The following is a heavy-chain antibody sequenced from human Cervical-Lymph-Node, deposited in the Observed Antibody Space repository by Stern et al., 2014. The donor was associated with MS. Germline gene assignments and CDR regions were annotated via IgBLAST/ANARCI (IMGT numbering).Heavy chain of an antibody. CDR2: ITNVGST. CDR3: ARDTSSPERSDW. J-gene: IGHJ4*02. V-gene: IGHV3-53*01. D-gene: IGHD1-1*01. Sequence: EVQLVESGGGVIQPGGSLRLSCTASGFTVSRDYMTWVRQAPGKGLEWGSLITNVGSTFYTDSVKGRFTISIDDSKNTVYLHMTSLRAEDTAMYYCARDTSSPERSDWWGQGTLVTVSS. CDR1: GFTVSRDY.